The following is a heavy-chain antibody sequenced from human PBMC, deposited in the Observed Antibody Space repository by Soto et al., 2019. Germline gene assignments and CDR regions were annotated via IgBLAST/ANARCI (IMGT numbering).Heavy chain of an antibody. Sequence: QVQRVQSGAEVKKPGASVKVSCKASGYTFTSYDINWVRQATGQGLEWMGWMNPNSGNTGYAQKFQGRVTMTRNTSISTAYMELSSLRSEDTAVYYCARDASPPGYYYYYGMDVWGQGTTVTVSS. V-gene: IGHV1-8*01. J-gene: IGHJ6*02. CDR2: MNPNSGNT. D-gene: IGHD1-1*01. CDR3: ARDASPPGYYYYYGMDV. CDR1: GYTFTSYD.